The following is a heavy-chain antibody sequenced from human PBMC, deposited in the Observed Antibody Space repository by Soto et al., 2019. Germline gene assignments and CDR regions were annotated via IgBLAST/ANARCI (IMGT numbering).Heavy chain of an antibody. Sequence: SETLSLPWTVSKDSLSRFTYYWTWMRQHPGRGLEWIGYIYYSGNTYYNPSLKSRVTISVDTSKNQFSLKLTSVTAADTAVYYCAKSVFPWGQGTLVTVSS. J-gene: IGHJ5*02. V-gene: IGHV4-31*02. CDR1: KDSLSRFTYY. CDR3: AKSVFP. CDR2: IYYSGNT.